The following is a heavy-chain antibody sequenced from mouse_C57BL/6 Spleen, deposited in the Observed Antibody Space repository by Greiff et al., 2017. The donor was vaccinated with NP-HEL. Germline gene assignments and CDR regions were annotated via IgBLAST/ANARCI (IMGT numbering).Heavy chain of an antibody. CDR3: ARRGYDGLYYFDY. CDR2: IDPSDSYT. CDR1: GYTFTSYW. Sequence: VQLQQSGAELVKPGASVKLSCKASGYTFTSYWMQWVKQRPGQGLEWIGEIDPSDSYTNYNQKFKGKATLTVDTSSSTAYMQLSSLTSEDSAVYYCARRGYDGLYYFDYWGQGTTLTVSS. D-gene: IGHD2-14*01. V-gene: IGHV1-50*01. J-gene: IGHJ2*01.